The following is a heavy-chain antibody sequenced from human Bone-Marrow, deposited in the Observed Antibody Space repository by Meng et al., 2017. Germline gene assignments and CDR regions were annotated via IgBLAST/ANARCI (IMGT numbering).Heavy chain of an antibody. CDR3: AREAYSTSLSSATGFDY. CDR2: INHSGST. D-gene: IGHD6-13*01. V-gene: IGHV4-34*01. Sequence: QVQLRQWGAGLWKPSETLSLTCAVYGGSFSGFYRNWFRRPPGKGLEWIAEINHSGSTNINPSLKSRVTILADTSKNQFSLKVRSVTAADTAVYYCAREAYSTSLSSATGFDYWGQGTLVTVSS. J-gene: IGHJ4*02. CDR1: GGSFSGFY.